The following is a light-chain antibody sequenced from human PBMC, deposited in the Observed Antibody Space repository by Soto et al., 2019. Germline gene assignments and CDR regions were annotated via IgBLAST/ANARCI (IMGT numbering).Light chain of an antibody. J-gene: IGLJ3*02. V-gene: IGLV1-44*01. Sequence: QSVLTQPPSASGTPGQRVTISCSGSDSNIGSRPVNWYQQLPGTAPKLLIQANNQRPSGVPDRFSGSKSGTSASLAISGPQSEDEADYYCSAWDVSLNGRVFGGGTKLTVL. CDR2: ANN. CDR1: DSNIGSRP. CDR3: SAWDVSLNGRV.